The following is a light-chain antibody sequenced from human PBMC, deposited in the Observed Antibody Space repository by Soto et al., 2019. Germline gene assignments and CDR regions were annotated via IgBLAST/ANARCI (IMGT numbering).Light chain of an antibody. CDR2: GTS. CDR1: QSVSSSF. CDR3: QQYNNWPRT. J-gene: IGKJ1*01. Sequence: EIVLTQSPGTLSLSPGERATLSCRASQSVSSSFVAWFQQKPGQAPRLLIYGTSSRATGIPDRFSGSGSGTGFTLTISRLEPEDFAIYYCQQYNNWPRTFGQGTKVDIK. V-gene: IGKV3-20*01.